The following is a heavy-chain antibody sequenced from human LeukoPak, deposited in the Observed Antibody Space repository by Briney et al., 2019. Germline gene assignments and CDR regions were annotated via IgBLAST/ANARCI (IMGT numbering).Heavy chain of an antibody. Sequence: PGGSLRLSCAASGFTFSSYAMSWIRQAPGKGLEWVSAISGSGGSTYYADSVKGRFTITRDNSKNTLYLQMNSLRAEDTAVYYCARDREGDCSGGSCYSEFGFDYWGQGTLVTVSS. CDR1: GFTFSSYA. CDR3: ARDREGDCSGGSCYSEFGFDY. J-gene: IGHJ4*02. V-gene: IGHV3-23*01. CDR2: ISGSGGST. D-gene: IGHD2-15*01.